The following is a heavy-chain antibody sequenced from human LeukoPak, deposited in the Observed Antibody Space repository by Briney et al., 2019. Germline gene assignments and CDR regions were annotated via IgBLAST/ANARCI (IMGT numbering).Heavy chain of an antibody. CDR3: ARGVSRDIVVVPAAPYPTKYYYYRMDV. Sequence: ASVKVSCKASGYTFTGYYMHWVRQAPGQGLEWMGWINPNSGGTNYAQEFQGRVTMTRDTSISTAYMELSRLRSDDTAVYYCARGVSRDIVVVPAAPYPTKYYYYRMDVWGQGTTVTVSS. CDR2: INPNSGGT. D-gene: IGHD2-2*01. V-gene: IGHV1-2*02. CDR1: GYTFTGYY. J-gene: IGHJ6*02.